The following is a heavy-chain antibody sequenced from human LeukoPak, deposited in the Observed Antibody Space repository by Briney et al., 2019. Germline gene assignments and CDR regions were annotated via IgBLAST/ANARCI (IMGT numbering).Heavy chain of an antibody. Sequence: GGSLRLSCAASGFTVSSNYMSWVRQAPGKGLEWVSVIYSGGSTYYADSVKGRFTISRDNSKNTLYLQMNSLRAEDTAVYYCARAALSNYYDSSGDAFDIWGQGTMVTVSS. CDR3: ARAALSNYYDSSGDAFDI. CDR1: GFTVSSNY. D-gene: IGHD3-22*01. V-gene: IGHV3-53*01. J-gene: IGHJ3*02. CDR2: IYSGGST.